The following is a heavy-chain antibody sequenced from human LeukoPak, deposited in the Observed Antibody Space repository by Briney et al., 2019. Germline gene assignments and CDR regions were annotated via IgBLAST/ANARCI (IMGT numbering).Heavy chain of an antibody. D-gene: IGHD1-26*01. CDR2: ISGSGGT. CDR3: AKDLGRYRNNYFDY. J-gene: IGHJ4*02. V-gene: IGHV3-23*01. CDR1: GFTFNSYA. Sequence: GGSLRLSCAASGFTFNSYAMSWVRQAPEKGLEWVATISGSGGTYYADSVKGRFTISRDDSKNTLYLQMNSLRAEDTAVYYCAKDLGRYRNNYFDYWGQGTLVTVSS.